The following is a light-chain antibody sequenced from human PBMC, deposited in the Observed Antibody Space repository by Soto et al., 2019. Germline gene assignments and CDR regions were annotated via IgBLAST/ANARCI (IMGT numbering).Light chain of an antibody. CDR2: GAS. V-gene: IGKV3-20*01. Sequence: EIVLTQSPGTLSLSPGERATLSCRASQSVSSSYLAWYQQKPGQAPRLPIYGASSRATGIPDRFSGSGSGTDITLTISRLETEDFAVYYCQQYGSSPLTFGGGNKVEIK. CDR1: QSVSSSY. CDR3: QQYGSSPLT. J-gene: IGKJ4*01.